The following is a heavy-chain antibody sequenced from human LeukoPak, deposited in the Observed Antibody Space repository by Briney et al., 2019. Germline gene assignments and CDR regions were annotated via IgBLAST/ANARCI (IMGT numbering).Heavy chain of an antibody. CDR1: GGSISSSSYY. J-gene: IGHJ4*02. D-gene: IGHD2-15*01. CDR3: AILLGYCSGGSCYSGRDY. V-gene: IGHV4-39*01. CDR2: IYYSGST. Sequence: SETLSLTCTVSGGSISSSSYYWGWIRQPPGKGLEWIGSIYYSGSTYYNPSLKSRVTISVDTSKNQFSLKLSSVTAADTAVYYCAILLGYCSGGSCYSGRDYWGQGTPVTVSS.